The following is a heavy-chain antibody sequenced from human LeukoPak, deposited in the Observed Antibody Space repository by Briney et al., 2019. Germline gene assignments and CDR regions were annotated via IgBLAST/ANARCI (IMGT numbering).Heavy chain of an antibody. CDR3: ARGGSLWFGELLRS. V-gene: IGHV1-8*01. J-gene: IGHJ4*02. Sequence: ASVKVSCKASGYTFTSYDINWVRQATGQGLEGMGWMNPNSGNTGYAQKFQGRVTMTRNTSISTAYMELRSLRSEDTAVYYCARGGSLWFGELLRSWGQGTLVTVSS. CDR2: MNPNSGNT. CDR1: GYTFTSYD. D-gene: IGHD3-10*01.